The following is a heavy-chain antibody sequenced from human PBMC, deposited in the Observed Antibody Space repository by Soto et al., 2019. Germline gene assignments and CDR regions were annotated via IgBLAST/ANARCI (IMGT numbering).Heavy chain of an antibody. CDR2: IYYSGST. J-gene: IGHJ6*02. CDR3: APANSFSSYYYYGMDV. CDR1: GGSISSGGYY. V-gene: IGHV4-31*03. Sequence: SETLSLTCTVSGGSISSGGYYWSWIRQHPGKGLEWIGYIYYSGSTYYNPSLKSRVTISVDTSKNQFSLKLSSVTAADPAVYYRAPANSFSSYYYYGMDVWRQGTPVTV. D-gene: IGHD6-25*01.